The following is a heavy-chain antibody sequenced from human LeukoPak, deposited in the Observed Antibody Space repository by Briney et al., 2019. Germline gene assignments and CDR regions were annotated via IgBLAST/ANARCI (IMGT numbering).Heavy chain of an antibody. J-gene: IGHJ3*02. CDR2: ISSSSSYI. CDR3: ARDGAVTGAFDI. Sequence: PGGSLRLSCAASGFTFSSYSMNWVRQAPGKGLEWVSSISSSSSYIYYADSVKGRFTISRDNAKNSLYLQMNSLRAEDTAVYYCARDGAVTGAFDIWGQGTMVTVSS. D-gene: IGHD3-3*01. V-gene: IGHV3-21*01. CDR1: GFTFSSYS.